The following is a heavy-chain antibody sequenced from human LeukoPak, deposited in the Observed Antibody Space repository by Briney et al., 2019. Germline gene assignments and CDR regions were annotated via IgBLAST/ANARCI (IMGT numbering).Heavy chain of an antibody. D-gene: IGHD3-10*01. CDR2: IYYSGST. Sequence: PSETLSLTCTVSGGSISSYYWSWIRQPPGKGLECIGYIYYSGSTNHNPSLKSRVTISVDTSKNQFSLKLSSVTAADTAVYYCARGSMVRGVIGYYFDYWGQGTLVTVSS. CDR1: GGSISSYY. V-gene: IGHV4-59*01. CDR3: ARGSMVRGVIGYYFDY. J-gene: IGHJ4*02.